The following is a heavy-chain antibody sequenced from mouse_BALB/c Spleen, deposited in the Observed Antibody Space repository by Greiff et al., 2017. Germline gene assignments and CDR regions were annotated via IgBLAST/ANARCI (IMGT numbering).Heavy chain of an antibody. J-gene: IGHJ2*01. Sequence: EVMLVESGGGLVQPGGSLKLSCAASGFTFSSYTMSWVRQTPEKRLEWVAYISNGGGSTYYPDSVKGRFTISRDNAKNTLYLQMSSLKSEDTAMYYCARVYGNSFDYWGQGTTLTVSS. V-gene: IGHV5-12-2*01. D-gene: IGHD2-1*01. CDR2: ISNGGGST. CDR1: GFTFSSYT. CDR3: ARVYGNSFDY.